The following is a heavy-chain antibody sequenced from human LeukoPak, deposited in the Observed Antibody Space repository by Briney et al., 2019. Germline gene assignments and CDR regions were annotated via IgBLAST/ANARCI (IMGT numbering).Heavy chain of an antibody. D-gene: IGHD3-10*01. Sequence: SETLSLTCTVSGGSISSYYWSWIRQPPGKGLEWIGYIYYSGSTNYNPSLKSRVTISVDTSKNQFSLKLSSVTAADTAVYYCARDGTGSYLDYYYYMDVWGKGTTVTISS. CDR1: GGSISSYY. V-gene: IGHV4-59*01. J-gene: IGHJ6*03. CDR3: ARDGTGSYLDYYYYMDV. CDR2: IYYSGST.